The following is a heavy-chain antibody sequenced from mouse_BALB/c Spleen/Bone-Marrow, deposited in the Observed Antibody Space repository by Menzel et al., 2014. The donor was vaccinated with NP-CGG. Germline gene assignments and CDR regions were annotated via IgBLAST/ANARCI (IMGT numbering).Heavy chain of an antibody. CDR3: ARSGKVRNAMDY. Sequence: VKLMESGAKLVRPGVSVKISCKGSGYTFTDHAMHWVKRSHAKSLEWIGLISGYYGDAIYNQKFKGKATMTVDKSSSTAYMELARLTSGDSAIYYCARSGKVRNAMDYWGQGTSVTVSS. J-gene: IGHJ4*01. CDR2: ISGYYGDA. D-gene: IGHD2-14*01. CDR1: GYTFTDHA. V-gene: IGHV1S137*01.